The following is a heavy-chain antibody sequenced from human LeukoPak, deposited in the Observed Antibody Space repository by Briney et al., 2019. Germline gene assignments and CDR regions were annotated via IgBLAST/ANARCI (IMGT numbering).Heavy chain of an antibody. CDR1: GFTFDDYA. J-gene: IGHJ4*02. Sequence: PGRSLRLSSAASGFTFDDYAMHWVRQAPGKGLEGVSGISWNSGSIVYADSVKGRFTISRDNAKNSLYLQMNSLRAEHMALYYCAKDKAGPLTNWGQGTLVTVSS. CDR2: ISWNSGSI. CDR3: AKDKAGPLTN. V-gene: IGHV3-9*03. D-gene: IGHD3-9*01.